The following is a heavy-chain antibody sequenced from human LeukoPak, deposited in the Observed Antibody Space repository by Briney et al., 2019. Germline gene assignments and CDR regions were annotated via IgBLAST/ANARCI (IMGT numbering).Heavy chain of an antibody. V-gene: IGHV5-10-1*01. CDR1: GYSFTNNW. CDR3: ARGRGWADY. CDR2: IDPSDSYT. Sequence: GESLKISGKGSGYSFTNNWITWVRQMPGKGLEWMGRIDPSDSYTDYSPSFQGHVTISADKSISTAYLQWSSLKASDTAMYYCARGRGWADYWGQGTLVTVSS. J-gene: IGHJ4*02. D-gene: IGHD6-19*01.